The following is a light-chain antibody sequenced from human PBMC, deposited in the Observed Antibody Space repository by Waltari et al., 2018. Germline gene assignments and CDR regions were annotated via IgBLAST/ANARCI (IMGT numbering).Light chain of an antibody. V-gene: IGLV1-51*02. J-gene: IGLJ7*01. CDR1: HSNIGNNY. CDR3: GTWDSSLSGAV. Sequence: QSVLTQPPSVSAAPGQRVTISCSGGHSNIGNNYVSWYRQFPGTAPKLLIYEESERPSGVPCLFSGAKAGTSATLDITGLQAGDEADYYCGTWDSSLSGAVFGGGTHLTVL. CDR2: EES.